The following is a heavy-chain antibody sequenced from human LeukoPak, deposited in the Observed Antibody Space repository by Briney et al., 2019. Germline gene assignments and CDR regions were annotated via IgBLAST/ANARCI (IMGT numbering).Heavy chain of an antibody. V-gene: IGHV4-59*08. D-gene: IGHD3-16*01. CDR2: IYYSGST. J-gene: IGHJ6*02. CDR3: ARLSLIRGEDYYYYYGMDV. Sequence: SETLSLTCTVSGGSISSYYWSWIRQPPGKGLEWIGYIYYSGSTNYNPSLKSRVTISVDTSKSQFSLKLSSVTAADTAVYYCARLSLIRGEDYYYYYGMDVWGQGTTVTVSS. CDR1: GGSISSYY.